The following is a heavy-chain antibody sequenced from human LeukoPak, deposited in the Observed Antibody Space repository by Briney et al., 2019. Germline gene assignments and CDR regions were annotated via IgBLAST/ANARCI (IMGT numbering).Heavy chain of an antibody. V-gene: IGHV3-33*01. CDR2: IWYDGSNK. D-gene: IGHD3/OR15-3a*01. Sequence: GGSLRLSCAASGFTFSSYGMHWVSQAPGKGLEWVAVIWYDGSNKYYADSVKGRFTISRDNSKNTLYLQMNSLRAEDTAVYYCAREVSDWRYFDYWGQGTLVTVSS. CDR1: GFTFSSYG. CDR3: AREVSDWRYFDY. J-gene: IGHJ4*02.